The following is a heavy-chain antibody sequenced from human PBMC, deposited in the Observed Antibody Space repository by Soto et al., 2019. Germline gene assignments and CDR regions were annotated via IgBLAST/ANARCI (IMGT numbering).Heavy chain of an antibody. CDR3: AREWDNNSEHSSGWYDDF. D-gene: IGHD6-19*01. Sequence: QVQLVQSGAEVKKPGASVKVSCKASGYTFSSYGISWVRQAPGQGLEWMGWISGYSGHTYYAQKFQGRVTMTTDTSTNTVYMELTSLRSDDTAVNYCAREWDNNSEHSSGWYDDFWGQGTLVTVSS. V-gene: IGHV1-18*01. J-gene: IGHJ4*02. CDR1: GYTFSSYG. CDR2: ISGYSGHT.